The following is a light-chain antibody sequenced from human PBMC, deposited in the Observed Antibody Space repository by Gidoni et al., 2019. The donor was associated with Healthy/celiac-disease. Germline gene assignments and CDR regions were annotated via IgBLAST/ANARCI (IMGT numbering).Light chain of an antibody. Sequence: ETVRTQTPLSLSVTPEQPASISCESSQSLLHSDGNTYLDCYLQKPVQSPQLLIYEVSSRFSGVPDRFSGSGSGTDFTLKISRVEAEDVVVYYCLQGIHLPRTFGQGTKLEIK. J-gene: IGKJ2*01. CDR1: QSLLHSDGNTY. CDR3: LQGIHLPRT. V-gene: IGKV2-29*02. CDR2: EVS.